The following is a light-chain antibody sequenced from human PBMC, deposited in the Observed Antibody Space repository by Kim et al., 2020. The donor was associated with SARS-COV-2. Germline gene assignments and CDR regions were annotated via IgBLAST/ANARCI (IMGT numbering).Light chain of an antibody. CDR3: SAWDSSLSAWV. Sequence: RQPAKLTCTGNSKHVGTQGAAWLQQHQGHPPKLLSYRNNNRPSGISERLSASRSGNTASLTITGLQPEDEADYYCSAWDSSLSAWVFGGGTQLTVL. CDR1: SKHVGTQG. J-gene: IGLJ3*02. V-gene: IGLV10-54*01. CDR2: RNN.